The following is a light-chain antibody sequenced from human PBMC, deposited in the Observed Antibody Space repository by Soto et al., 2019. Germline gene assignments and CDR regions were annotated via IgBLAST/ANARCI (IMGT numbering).Light chain of an antibody. CDR3: CSIEGRDTFWV. CDR2: DVS. CDR1: SSDVGDYNY. Sequence: QSALTQPRSVSGSPGQSVTISCTGTSSDVGDYNYVSWYQQYPGKAPKLVIYDVSKRPSGVPDRFSGSKSGNTASLTISGLQAEDEAEYYCCSIEGRDTFWVFGGGTKVTVL. V-gene: IGLV2-11*01. J-gene: IGLJ3*02.